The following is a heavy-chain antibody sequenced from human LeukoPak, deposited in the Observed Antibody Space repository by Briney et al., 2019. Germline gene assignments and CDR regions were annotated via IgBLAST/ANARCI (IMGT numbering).Heavy chain of an antibody. J-gene: IGHJ1*01. D-gene: IGHD3-22*01. Sequence: ASVKVSCKASGYTFTSYGISWVRQAPGQGLEWMGRIIPILGIANYAQKFQGRVTITADKSTSTAYMELSSLRSEDTAVYYCAGAYYYDSSGYFEYFQHWGQGTLVTVSS. V-gene: IGHV1-69*04. CDR2: IIPILGIA. CDR3: AGAYYYDSSGYFEYFQH. CDR1: GYTFTSYG.